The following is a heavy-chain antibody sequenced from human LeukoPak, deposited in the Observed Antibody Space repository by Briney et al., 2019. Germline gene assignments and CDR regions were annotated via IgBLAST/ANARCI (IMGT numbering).Heavy chain of an antibody. V-gene: IGHV4-4*07. CDR1: GGSISSYY. CDR2: IFTSGST. CDR3: ARDLYSGYDWVY. J-gene: IGHJ4*02. D-gene: IGHD5-12*01. Sequence: PSETLSLTCTVSGGSISSYYWSWIRQPAGKGLEYIGRIFTSGSTNYNPSLKSRVSISRDTSKNQFSLNLSSVTAADTAVYYCARDLYSGYDWVYWGQGTLVTVSS.